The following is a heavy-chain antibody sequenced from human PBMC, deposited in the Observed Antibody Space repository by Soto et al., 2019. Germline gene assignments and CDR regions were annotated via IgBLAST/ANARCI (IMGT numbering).Heavy chain of an antibody. CDR1: GFTFSRYG. CDR3: AKEKASGNHFEY. D-gene: IGHD1-26*01. J-gene: IGHJ4*02. Sequence: ESGGGVVQPGRSLRLSCAACGFTFSRYGMHWVRQAPGKGLERVAVVSYDGSNKYYADAEKGRFTISRDNSKNTLYLQMNSLSVEDSAVYYCAKEKASGNHFEYWGQGTLVTVSS. V-gene: IGHV3-30*18. CDR2: VSYDGSNK.